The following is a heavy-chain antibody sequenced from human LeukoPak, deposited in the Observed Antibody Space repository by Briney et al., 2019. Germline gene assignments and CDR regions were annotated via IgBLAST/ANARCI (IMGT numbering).Heavy chain of an antibody. CDR1: GFTFSSYA. Sequence: GGSLRLSCAASGFTFSSYAMCWVRQAPGKGLEWVSAISGSGGSTYYADSVKGRFTISRDNSKNTLYLQMNSLRAEDTAVYYCAKLGQWLVPTQGLGPPKKNDAFDIWGQGTMVTVSS. CDR3: AKLGQWLVPTQGLGPPKKNDAFDI. J-gene: IGHJ3*02. CDR2: ISGSGGST. V-gene: IGHV3-23*01. D-gene: IGHD6-19*01.